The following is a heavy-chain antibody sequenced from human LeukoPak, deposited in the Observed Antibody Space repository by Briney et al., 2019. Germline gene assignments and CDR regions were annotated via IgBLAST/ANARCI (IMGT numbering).Heavy chain of an antibody. CDR2: IYTSGST. CDR3: ARGGPFDY. Sequence: SETLSLTCTVSGGSISSGSYYWSWIRQPAGKGLEWIGRIYTSGSTNYNPSLTSRVTISVDTSKNQFSLKLSSVTAADTAVYYCARGGPFDYWGQGTLVTVSS. V-gene: IGHV4-61*02. J-gene: IGHJ4*02. CDR1: GGSISSGSYY.